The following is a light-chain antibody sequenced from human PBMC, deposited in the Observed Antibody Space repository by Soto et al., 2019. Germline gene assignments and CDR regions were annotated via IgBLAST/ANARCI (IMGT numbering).Light chain of an antibody. V-gene: IGKV1-39*01. Sequence: DIPMTQSPSSLSASVGDRVTITCRASQSISNSLNWYQQKPGNAPKVLIYAASNLQSGVPSRFGGSGSGTDFTLTINSLQPEDFATYDCQQSATTPYTFGQGTKLEIK. CDR1: QSISNS. CDR3: QQSATTPYT. J-gene: IGKJ2*01. CDR2: AAS.